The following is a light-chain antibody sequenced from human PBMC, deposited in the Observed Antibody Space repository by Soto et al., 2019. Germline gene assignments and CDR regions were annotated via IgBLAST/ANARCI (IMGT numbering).Light chain of an antibody. CDR2: DAS. CDR3: QWRRHWHPRLT. V-gene: IGKV3-11*01. Sequence: EVVLTQSPATLSLSPGERATLSCRASESIGNYLAWYQQKLGQAPKLLIYDASHRAIGIPARFSGNGSGTGFDLTISSLEPEDFAVYYCQWRRHWHPRLTFGGGTKVEIK. J-gene: IGKJ4*01. CDR1: ESIGNY.